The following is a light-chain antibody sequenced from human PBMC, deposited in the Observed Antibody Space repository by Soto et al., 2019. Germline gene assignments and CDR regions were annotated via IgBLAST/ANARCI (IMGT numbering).Light chain of an antibody. CDR1: QGISSY. CDR3: QQYYSYPQT. V-gene: IGKV1-8*01. Sequence: AIRMTQSPSSFSASTGDRVTITCRASQGISSYLAWYQQKPGKAPKLLIYAASTLQSGVPSRFSGSGSGTDFTLTISCLQSEDFATYYCQQYYSYPQTFGQGTKREIK. J-gene: IGKJ2*01. CDR2: AAS.